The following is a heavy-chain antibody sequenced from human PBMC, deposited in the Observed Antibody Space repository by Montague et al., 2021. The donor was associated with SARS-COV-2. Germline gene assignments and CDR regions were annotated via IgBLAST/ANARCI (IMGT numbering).Heavy chain of an antibody. V-gene: IGHV4-34*01. CDR1: GGSFIGYY. Sequence: SETLSLTCAVYGGSFIGYYWSWIRQPPGKGLEWIGDINHSGSTNYNPSLKSRVSISVDTSENQFSLKLRSVTAADTAVYYCARAIVDVTMIIVVMTGVEHYFDFWGQRTLVTVSS. J-gene: IGHJ4*02. CDR2: INHSGST. CDR3: ARAIVDVTMIIVVMTGVEHYFDF. D-gene: IGHD3-22*01.